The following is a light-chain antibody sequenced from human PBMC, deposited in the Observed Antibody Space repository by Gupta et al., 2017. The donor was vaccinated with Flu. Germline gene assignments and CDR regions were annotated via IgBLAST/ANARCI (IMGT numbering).Light chain of an antibody. J-gene: IGKJ1*01. CDR1: QGIRND. CDR3: QQHNSYPGT. CDR2: AAS. V-gene: IGKV1-17*01. Sequence: PSSLSASVGDRVTITCRASQGIRNDFGWYQQKPGKAPKRLIYAASRVKSGLPSRFSGSGYATDFTLTISIRHPEDFANYYCQQHNSYPGTFGQGTXVEIK.